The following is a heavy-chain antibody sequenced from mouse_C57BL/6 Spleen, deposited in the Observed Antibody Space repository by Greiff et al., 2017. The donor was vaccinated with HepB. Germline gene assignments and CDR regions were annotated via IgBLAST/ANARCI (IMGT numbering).Heavy chain of an antibody. Sequence: EVKLVESGGGLVKPGGSLKLSCAASGFTFSDYGMHWVRQAPEKGLEWVAYISSGSSTIYYADTVKGRFTISRDNAKNTLFLQMTRLRSEDTAMYYCARGDYYGSSPYAMDYWGQGTSVTVSS. D-gene: IGHD1-1*01. CDR1: GFTFSDYG. J-gene: IGHJ4*01. V-gene: IGHV5-17*01. CDR3: ARGDYYGSSPYAMDY. CDR2: ISSGSSTI.